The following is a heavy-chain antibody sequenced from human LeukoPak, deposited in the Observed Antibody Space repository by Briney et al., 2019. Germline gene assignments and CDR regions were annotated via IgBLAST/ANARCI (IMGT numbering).Heavy chain of an antibody. V-gene: IGHV3-23*01. CDR1: GFTFNNYA. D-gene: IGHD4-17*01. CDR3: ARDYADYVGYFFFDY. CDR2: FGGGGETT. J-gene: IGHJ4*02. Sequence: PGGSLSLSCPASGFTFNNYAMIWVRQPPGKGLEWVSSFGGGGETTYYADSAKGRFTISRDNSQNTLYLQMNSLRAEDTAVYYCARDYADYVGYFFFDYWGQGTLVTVSS.